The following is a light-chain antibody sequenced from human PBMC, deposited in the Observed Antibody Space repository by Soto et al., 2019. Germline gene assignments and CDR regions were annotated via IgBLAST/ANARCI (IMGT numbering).Light chain of an antibody. CDR3: QQHFTAPLT. CDR1: QDINNY. V-gene: IGKV1-39*01. Sequence: DIQMTQSPSSLSASVGDRVTITCQASQDINNYVNWYQQKPGKAPNLLIYVASSLQSEVPSRFSGSGSGTDFTLTISSLQAEDVAIYYCQQHFTAPLTFGGGTKVDIK. J-gene: IGKJ4*01. CDR2: VAS.